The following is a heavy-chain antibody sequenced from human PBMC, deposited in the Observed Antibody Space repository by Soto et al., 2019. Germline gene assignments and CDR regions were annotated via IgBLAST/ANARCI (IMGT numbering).Heavy chain of an antibody. CDR1: GGSISSSSYY. J-gene: IGHJ6*02. D-gene: IGHD3-22*01. CDR3: AGGDYYYSSGYYFYYYTIDV. V-gene: IGHV4-39*01. Sequence: PSETLSLTCTVSGGSISSSSYYWGWIRQPPGKGLEWIGNVYYGGSTYYNPSLKSRVTISVETSKSQFSLKLSSVTAADTAVYYCAGGDYYYSSGYYFYYYTIDVWGQGSTVTVSS. CDR2: VYYGGST.